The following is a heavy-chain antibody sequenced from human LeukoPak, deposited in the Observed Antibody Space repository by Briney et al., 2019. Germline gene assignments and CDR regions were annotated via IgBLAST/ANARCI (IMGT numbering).Heavy chain of an antibody. J-gene: IGHJ4*02. D-gene: IGHD1-26*01. Sequence: PSETLSLTCTVSGGSIGTYYWSWIRQPPGKGLEWIGYIYYSGSSIYNPSLTSRVTMSLDTSKNQVSLKLNSVTAADTAVYYCARHISSGGTYAHFDYWGQGTLVTVSS. CDR1: GGSIGTYY. V-gene: IGHV4-59*08. CDR3: ARHISSGGTYAHFDY. CDR2: IYYSGSS.